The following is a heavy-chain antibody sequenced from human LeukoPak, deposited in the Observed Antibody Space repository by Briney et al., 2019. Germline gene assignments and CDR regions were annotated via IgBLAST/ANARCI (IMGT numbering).Heavy chain of an antibody. CDR3: ARVRTEWYIDL. CDR2: IKPDGTER. CDR1: GFVFSTYW. V-gene: IGHV3-7*01. J-gene: IGHJ2*01. Sequence: GGSLRLSCAASGFVFSTYWVTRVRQAPGMGLEWVANIKPDGTERFYVDSVRGRFTISRDNAKNSLYLQMNSLGGDDTAVYYCARVRTEWYIDLWGRDTLVTVSA.